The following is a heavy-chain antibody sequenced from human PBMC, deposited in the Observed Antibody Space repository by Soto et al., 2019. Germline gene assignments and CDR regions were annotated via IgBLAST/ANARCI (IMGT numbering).Heavy chain of an antibody. CDR3: ARGRYGDY. Sequence: QVHLVQSGAEVKNPGASVKVSCKASGYTFTSYGITWVRQAPGQGLEWMGWISAHNGNTDYAQKLQGRVIVTRDTSTRTAYMELRSLRSDATAVYYCARGRYGDYWGQGALVTVSS. D-gene: IGHD1-1*01. CDR1: GYTFTSYG. J-gene: IGHJ4*02. V-gene: IGHV1-18*01. CDR2: ISAHNGNT.